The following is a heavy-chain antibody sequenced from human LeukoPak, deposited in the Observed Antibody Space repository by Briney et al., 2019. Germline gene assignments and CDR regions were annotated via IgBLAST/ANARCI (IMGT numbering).Heavy chain of an antibody. CDR1: GFTFSTYD. J-gene: IGHJ6*02. Sequence: GGSLRLSCAASGFTFSTYDMHWVRQATGKGLEWVSAIGSGGDTYYAGSVKGRFVISRENAKNSLFLQVNSLRAGDTAVYYCVRGSHPPYCSFAMDVWGRGTTVTVSS. D-gene: IGHD1-26*01. CDR3: VRGSHPPYCSFAMDV. V-gene: IGHV3-13*01. CDR2: IGSGGDT.